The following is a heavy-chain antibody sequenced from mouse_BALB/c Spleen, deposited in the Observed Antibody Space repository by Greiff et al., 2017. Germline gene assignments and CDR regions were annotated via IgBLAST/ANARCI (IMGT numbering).Heavy chain of an antibody. J-gene: IGHJ4*01. CDR3: ARNLALITTATGYAMDY. D-gene: IGHD1-2*01. CDR2: IWSGGST. CDR1: GFSLTSYG. V-gene: IGHV2-4-1*01. Sequence: QVQLQQSGPGLVQPSQSLSITCTVSGFSLTSYGVHWVRQSPGKGLEWLVVIWSGGSTDYNAAFISRLSISKDNSKSQVFFKMNSLQADDTAIYYCARNLALITTATGYAMDYWGQGTSVTVSS.